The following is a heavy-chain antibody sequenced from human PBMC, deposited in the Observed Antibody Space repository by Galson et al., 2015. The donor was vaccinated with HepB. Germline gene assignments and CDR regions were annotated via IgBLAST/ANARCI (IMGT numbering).Heavy chain of an antibody. CDR1: GFTFSSYW. D-gene: IGHD2-2*01. J-gene: IGHJ6*03. V-gene: IGHV3-33*08. CDR3: ARDGTHCSSTSCQYYYYYYVDV. CDR2: IWYDGSNK. Sequence: SLRLSCAASGFTFSSYWMSWVRQAPGKGLEWVAVIWYDGSNKYYADSVKGRFTISRDNSKNTLYLQMNSLRAEDTAVYYCARDGTHCSSTSCQYYYYYYVDVWGKGTTVTVSS.